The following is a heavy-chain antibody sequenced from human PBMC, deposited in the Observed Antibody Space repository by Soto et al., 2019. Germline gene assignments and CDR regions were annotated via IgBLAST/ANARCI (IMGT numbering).Heavy chain of an antibody. CDR2: IYYSGET. CDR3: ARDQGGEFLKGSGMDV. CDR1: GDSLSRYY. Sequence: QVQLQESGPGLVKPSETLSLTYTASGDSLSRYYWSWIRLSPGKGLEWIGYIYYSGETNYNPSVKSRVTISVDRTKNQFSLKLSSVTAADTAVYYCARDQGGEFLKGSGMDVWGQGTTVTVSS. D-gene: IGHD3-10*01. V-gene: IGHV4-59*01. J-gene: IGHJ6*02.